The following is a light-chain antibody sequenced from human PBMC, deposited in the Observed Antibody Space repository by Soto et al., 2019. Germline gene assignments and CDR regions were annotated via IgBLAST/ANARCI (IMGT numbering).Light chain of an antibody. V-gene: IGLV2-11*01. CDR2: DVS. J-gene: IGLJ1*01. Sequence: QSALTQPRSVSGSPGQSVTISCTGTSSDVGGYEYVSWYQQHPGKAPKLMIYDVSKRPSGVPDRFSGSKSGNTASLTISGLQAEDEADYYCCSYAGSYHFVFGNGTKVTVL. CDR3: CSYAGSYHFV. CDR1: SSDVGGYEY.